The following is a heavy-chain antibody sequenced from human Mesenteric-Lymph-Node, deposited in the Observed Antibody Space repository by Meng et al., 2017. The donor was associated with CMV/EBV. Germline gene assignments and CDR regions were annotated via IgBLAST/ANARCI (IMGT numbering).Heavy chain of an antibody. D-gene: IGHD6-13*01. J-gene: IGHJ4*02. CDR1: GGSISSYY. Sequence: GSLRLSCTVSGGSISSYYWSWIRQPPGKGLEWIGYIYYSGSTNYNPSLKSRVTISVDTSKNQFSLKLSSVTAADTAVYYCARGKNKSSSWYGKPFDYWGQGTLVTVSS. CDR3: ARGKNKSSSWYGKPFDY. CDR2: IYYSGST. V-gene: IGHV4-59*12.